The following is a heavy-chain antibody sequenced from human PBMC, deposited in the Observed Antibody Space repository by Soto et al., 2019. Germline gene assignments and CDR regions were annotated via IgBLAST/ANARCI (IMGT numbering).Heavy chain of an antibody. D-gene: IGHD5-12*01. CDR2: IYYSGST. J-gene: IGHJ4*02. CDR1: GGSISSYY. CDR3: AREGGYSGYDYVRYFDY. V-gene: IGHV4-59*01. Sequence: PSETLSLTCTVSGGSISSYYWSWIRQSPGKGLEWIGYIYYSGSTNYNPSLKSRVTISVDTSKNQFSLKLSSVTAADTAVYYCAREGGYSGYDYVRYFDYWGQGTLVTVSS.